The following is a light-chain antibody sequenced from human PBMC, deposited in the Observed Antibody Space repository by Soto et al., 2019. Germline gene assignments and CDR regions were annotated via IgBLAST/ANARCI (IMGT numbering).Light chain of an antibody. CDR2: DAS. Sequence: EIVLRQSPATLSLSPGERATLSCRASQSVSSYLAWYQQKPGQAPRLLIYDASNRATGIPARFSGSGSGTDFTLTISSLEPEDFAVYYCQQRSNLLTFGPGTKVDIK. V-gene: IGKV3-11*01. CDR1: QSVSSY. CDR3: QQRSNLLT. J-gene: IGKJ3*01.